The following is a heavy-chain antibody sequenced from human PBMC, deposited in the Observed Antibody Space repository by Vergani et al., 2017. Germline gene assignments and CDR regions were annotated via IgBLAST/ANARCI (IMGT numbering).Heavy chain of an antibody. V-gene: IGHV4-39*01. D-gene: IGHD3-22*01. CDR3: AGHVSQSWSNDSDYFDY. CDR2: MNYNGRA. Sequence: QLQLQESGPGLVKPSGTLSLTCSVTGGSFFNSRYYCGWIRQPPGKGLEWIGSMNYNGRAYYTPSLRRRVAISIDTSKMQFYLKLSSLTAADTAIYYCAGHVSQSWSNDSDYFDYWGLGTLVTVSS. J-gene: IGHJ4*02. CDR1: GGSFFNSRYY.